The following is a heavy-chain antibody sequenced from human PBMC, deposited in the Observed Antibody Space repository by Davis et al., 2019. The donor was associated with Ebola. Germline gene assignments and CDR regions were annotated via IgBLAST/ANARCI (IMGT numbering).Heavy chain of an antibody. D-gene: IGHD1-26*01. J-gene: IGHJ6*02. CDR1: GFTFSNAW. Sequence: GESLKISCAASGFTFSNAWMSWVRQAPGKGLQWVGRIKSKADGGTTDYAAPVKGRFTISRDDSENILYLQMNSLTSEDTAVYYCTTGKVGVKTYFYYGMDVWGQGTTVTVSS. CDR2: IKSKADGGTT. V-gene: IGHV3-15*01. CDR3: TTGKVGVKTYFYYGMDV.